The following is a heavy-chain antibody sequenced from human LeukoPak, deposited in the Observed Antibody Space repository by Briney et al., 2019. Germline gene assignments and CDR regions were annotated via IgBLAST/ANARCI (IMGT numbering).Heavy chain of an antibody. D-gene: IGHD2-15*01. CDR3: ARARYCSGGSCLEAFDI. V-gene: IGHV3-21*01. CDR2: ISSSSSYI. CDR1: GFTFSSYS. Sequence: GGSLRLSCAASGFTFSSYSMNWVRQAPGKGLEWVSSISSSSSYIYYADSVKGRFTISRDNAKNSLYLQMNSLRAEDTAVYYCARARYCSGGSCLEAFDIWGQGTMVTVSS. J-gene: IGHJ3*02.